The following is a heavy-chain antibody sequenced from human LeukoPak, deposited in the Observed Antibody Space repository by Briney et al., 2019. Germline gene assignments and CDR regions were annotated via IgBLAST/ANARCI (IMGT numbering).Heavy chain of an antibody. D-gene: IGHD3-22*01. CDR2: IYHSGST. J-gene: IGHJ4*02. V-gene: IGHV4-30-2*01. CDR1: GGSISSGGYY. Sequence: PSETLSLTCTVSGGSISSGGYYWSWIRQPPGKGLEWIGYIYHSGSTYYNPSLKSRVTISVDRSKNQFSLKLSSVTAADTAVYYCARGIRSGYYYFDYWGQGTLVTVSS. CDR3: ARGIRSGYYYFDY.